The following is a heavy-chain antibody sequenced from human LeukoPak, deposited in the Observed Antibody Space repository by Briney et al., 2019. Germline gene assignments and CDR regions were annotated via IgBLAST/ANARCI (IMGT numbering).Heavy chain of an antibody. CDR3: AKSYYGSGSYYRDYYYGMDV. J-gene: IGHJ6*02. Sequence: QTGGSLRLSCAASGFTFDDYAMHWVRQAPGKGLEWVSGISWNSGSIGYADSVKGRFTISRDNAKNSLYLQMNSLRAGDTALYYCAKSYYGSGSYYRDYYYGMDVWGQGTTVTVSS. D-gene: IGHD3-10*01. CDR2: ISWNSGSI. V-gene: IGHV3-9*01. CDR1: GFTFDDYA.